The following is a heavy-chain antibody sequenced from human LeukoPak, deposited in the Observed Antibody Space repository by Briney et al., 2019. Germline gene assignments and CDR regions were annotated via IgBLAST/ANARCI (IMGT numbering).Heavy chain of an antibody. Sequence: GGSLRLSCAASGFTFSSYAMHWVRQAPGKGLEGVAVISYDGSNKYYADSVKGRFTISRDNSKNTLYLQMNSLRVEDTAVYYCARDGPETMVRAPKKGMAYYYGMDVWGQGNTVTVSS. CDR3: ARDGPETMVRAPKKGMAYYYGMDV. CDR1: GFTFSSYA. V-gene: IGHV3-30-3*01. D-gene: IGHD3-10*01. J-gene: IGHJ6*02. CDR2: ISYDGSNK.